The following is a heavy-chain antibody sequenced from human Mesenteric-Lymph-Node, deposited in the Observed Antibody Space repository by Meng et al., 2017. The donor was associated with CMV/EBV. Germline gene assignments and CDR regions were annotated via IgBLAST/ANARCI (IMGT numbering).Heavy chain of an antibody. V-gene: IGHV3-20*04. CDR3: ARARGRDLLYSYFGMDV. J-gene: IGHJ6*02. CDR2: LNWNGDSP. CDR1: GFTFSSHW. Sequence: GESLKISCAASGFTFSSHWLHWVRQAPGKGLVWVAGLNWNGDSPGYADSVRGRFTISRDNAKSSLFLQMSSLRVEDTALYYCARARGRDLLYSYFGMDVWGQGTTVTVSS. D-gene: IGHD2-8*01.